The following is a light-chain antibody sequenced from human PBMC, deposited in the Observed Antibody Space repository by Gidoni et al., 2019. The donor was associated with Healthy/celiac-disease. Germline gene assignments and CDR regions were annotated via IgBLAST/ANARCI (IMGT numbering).Light chain of an antibody. J-gene: IGKJ4*01. V-gene: IGKV1-5*03. CDR2: KAS. CDR1: QSISSW. CDR3: QQYNSYPLT. Sequence: DIQITQSPSTLSASVGDRVTITCRASQSISSWLAWYQQKPGKAPKLLIYKASSIESGVPSRFSGSGSGTEFTLTISSLQPDDFATYYCQQYNSYPLTFGGGTKVEIK.